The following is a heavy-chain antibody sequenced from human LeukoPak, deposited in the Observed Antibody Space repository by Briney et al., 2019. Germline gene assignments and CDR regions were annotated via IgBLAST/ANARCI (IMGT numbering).Heavy chain of an antibody. D-gene: IGHD5-18*01. CDR2: IIPIFGTA. V-gene: IGHV1-69*13. Sequence: ASVKVSCKASGGTFSSYAISWVRQAPGQGLEWMGGIIPIFGTANYAQKFQGRVTITADESTSTAYMELSSLRSVDTAVYYCASKGGEYSYGFFDYWGQGTLVTVSS. J-gene: IGHJ4*02. CDR3: ASKGGEYSYGFFDY. CDR1: GGTFSSYA.